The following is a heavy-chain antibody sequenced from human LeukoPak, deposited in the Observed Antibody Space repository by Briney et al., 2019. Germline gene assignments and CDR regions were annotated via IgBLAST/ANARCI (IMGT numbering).Heavy chain of an antibody. D-gene: IGHD4-23*01. V-gene: IGHV3-48*03. J-gene: IGHJ4*02. CDR3: ARDYGGNPGY. Sequence: GGSLRLSCAASGFTFSSFDMNWVRQAPGKGLEWVSYISSSGRSVYYADSVKGRFTISRDNAKNSLYLQINSLRAEDTAVYYCARDYGGNPGYWGQGTLVTVSS. CDR2: ISSSGRSV. CDR1: GFTFSSFD.